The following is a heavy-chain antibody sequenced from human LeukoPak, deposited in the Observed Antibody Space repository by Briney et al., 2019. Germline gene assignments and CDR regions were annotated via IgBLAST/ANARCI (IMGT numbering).Heavy chain of an antibody. V-gene: IGHV4-59*01. D-gene: IGHD3-10*01. CDR2: IYYSGST. CDR1: GGSISSYY. J-gene: IGHJ5*02. CDR3: ARGPSGGFALFDP. Sequence: NPSETLSLTCTVSGGSISSYYWSWIRQPPGKGLEWIGYIYYSGSTNYNPSLKSRVTISVDTSKNQFSLKLSSVTAADTAVYYCARGPSGGFALFDPWGQGTLVTVSS.